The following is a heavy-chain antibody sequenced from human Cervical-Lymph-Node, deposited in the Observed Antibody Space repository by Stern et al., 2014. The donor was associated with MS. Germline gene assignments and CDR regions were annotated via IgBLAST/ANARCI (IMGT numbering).Heavy chain of an antibody. CDR2: IYYSGST. D-gene: IGHD2-2*01. CDR1: GGSISSGDYY. CDR3: ASANCSSTSCPNWSDP. J-gene: IGHJ5*02. Sequence: VQLVESGPGLVKPSQTLSLTCTVSGGSISSGDYYWSWIRQPPGKGLEWIGYIYYSGSTYYNPSLKSRVNISVDTSKNQFSLNLSSVTAADTAVYYCASANCSSTSCPNWSDPWGQGTLVTVSS. V-gene: IGHV4-30-4*01.